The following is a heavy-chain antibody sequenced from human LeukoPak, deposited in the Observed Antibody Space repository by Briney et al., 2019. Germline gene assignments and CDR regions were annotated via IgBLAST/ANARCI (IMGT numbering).Heavy chain of an antibody. CDR1: GFTFSSYA. CDR2: ISGSGGST. J-gene: IGHJ5*02. Sequence: GGSLRLSCAASGFTFSSYAMSWVRQAPGKGLEWVSAISGSGGSTYYADSVKGRFTISRDNSKNTLHLQMNSLRAEDTAVYYCAKDPIDDSSGYYTHPNWFDPWGQGTLVTVSS. CDR3: AKDPIDDSSGYYTHPNWFDP. D-gene: IGHD3-22*01. V-gene: IGHV3-23*01.